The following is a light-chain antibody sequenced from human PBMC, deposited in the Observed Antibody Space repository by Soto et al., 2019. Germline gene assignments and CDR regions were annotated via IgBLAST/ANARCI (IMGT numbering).Light chain of an antibody. V-gene: IGKV3-20*01. J-gene: IGKJ4*01. CDR2: GAS. Sequence: EIVLTQSPGTLSLSPGERATLSCRASQSVSSGQLGWYQQKPGQAPRLLIYGASSRAAGTPDRFSGSGSGTDFTLTISGLEPEDFAVYYCQQYGGSPKVTFGGGTQVEIK. CDR1: QSVSSGQ. CDR3: QQYGGSPKVT.